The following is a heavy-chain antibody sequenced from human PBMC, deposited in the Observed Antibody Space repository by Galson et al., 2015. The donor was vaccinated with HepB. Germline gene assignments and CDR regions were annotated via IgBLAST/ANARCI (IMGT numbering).Heavy chain of an antibody. V-gene: IGHV3-48*02. CDR1: GYTFSSYT. CDR3: ARSPWSPLYFDH. CDR2: ITTGGNSL. D-gene: IGHD2-15*01. J-gene: IGHJ4*02. Sequence: SLRLSCAGSGYTFSSYTMSWVRQAPGKGLEWISYITTGGNSLFYLGSVKDRFTISRDNANSSLYLQMNSQRDEDTAVYFCARSPWSPLYFDHWGQGTLVTVSS.